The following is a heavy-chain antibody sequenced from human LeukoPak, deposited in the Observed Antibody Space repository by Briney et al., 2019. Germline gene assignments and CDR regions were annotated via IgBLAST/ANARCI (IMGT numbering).Heavy chain of an antibody. CDR3: AGDHDSLTGNNWFDP. D-gene: IGHD3-9*01. CDR2: ISYDGSNI. CDR1: GFSFSSYA. J-gene: IGHJ5*02. Sequence: GGSLRLSCAASGFSFSSYAMHWVRQAPGKGLEWVAVISYDGSNIYYADSVKDRFTISRDNSKNTLFLQMNSLRPEDTAVYYCAGDHDSLTGNNWFDPWGQGTLVTVSS. V-gene: IGHV3-30*04.